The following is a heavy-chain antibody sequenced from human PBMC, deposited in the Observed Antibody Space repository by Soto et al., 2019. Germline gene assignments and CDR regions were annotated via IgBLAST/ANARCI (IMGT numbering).Heavy chain of an antibody. J-gene: IGHJ4*02. CDR1: GDSISRYY. Sequence: QVQLQESGPGLVKPSETLSLTCTVSGDSISRYYWSWIRQPPGKGLEWIGYIYYSGSANHNPSLKSRITISVDTSKNPFSLKLTSVTAADTAVYYCARNSNYFDYWGQGTLVTVSS. D-gene: IGHD4-4*01. V-gene: IGHV4-59*01. CDR3: ARNSNYFDY. CDR2: IYYSGSA.